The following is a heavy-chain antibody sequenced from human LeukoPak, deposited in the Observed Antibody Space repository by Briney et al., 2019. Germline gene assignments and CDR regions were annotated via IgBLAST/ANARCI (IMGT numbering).Heavy chain of an antibody. Sequence: PGGSLRLSCAASGFTFSSYSMNWVRRAPGKGLEWVSSISSSSSYIYYADSVKGRFTISRDNAKNSLYLQMNSLRAEDTAVYYCARHRGTWLVDPWGQGTLVTVSS. CDR3: ARHRGTWLVDP. J-gene: IGHJ5*02. V-gene: IGHV3-21*01. D-gene: IGHD3/OR15-3a*01. CDR2: ISSSSSYI. CDR1: GFTFSSYS.